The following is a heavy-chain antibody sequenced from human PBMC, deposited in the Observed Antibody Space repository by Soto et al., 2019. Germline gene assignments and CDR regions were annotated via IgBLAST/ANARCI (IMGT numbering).Heavy chain of an antibody. CDR2: ISSGGAVS. CDR1: GFVFSDYY. J-gene: IGHJ5*02. V-gene: IGHV3-11*01. CDR3: ARRLTGRTTGDWFDP. Sequence: VQFVESGGGLVKPGGSLRLSCAASGFVFSDYYMTWIRQAPGKGLEWISDISSGGAVSNFADSVRGRFTISRDNTNNSLYLQMNNLRAEDTAIYYCARRLTGRTTGDWFDPWGQGTLVTVSS. D-gene: IGHD1-1*01.